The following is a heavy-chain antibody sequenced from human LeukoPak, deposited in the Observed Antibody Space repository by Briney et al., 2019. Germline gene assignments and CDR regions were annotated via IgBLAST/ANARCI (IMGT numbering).Heavy chain of an antibody. Sequence: GRSLRLSCAASGFTFSSYGMHRVRQAPGKGLEWVAVISYDGSNKYYADSVKGRFTISRDNSKNTLYLQMNSLRAEDTAVYYCAKGTTHYYDSSGPDAFDIWGQGTMVTVSS. D-gene: IGHD3-22*01. CDR2: ISYDGSNK. CDR3: AKGTTHYYDSSGPDAFDI. J-gene: IGHJ3*02. CDR1: GFTFSSYG. V-gene: IGHV3-30*18.